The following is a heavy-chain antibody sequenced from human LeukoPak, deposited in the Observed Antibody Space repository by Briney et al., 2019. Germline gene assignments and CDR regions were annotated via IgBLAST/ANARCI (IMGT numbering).Heavy chain of an antibody. V-gene: IGHV3-23*01. Sequence: GALRLSFAASGFTFSSYAMSWVRRAPGKGLEWISTISGSGGTTYYADSVKGRFTISRDNPKNTLSLQMNNLRAEDTAVYYCARDRYYYDSSGSDAFDIWGQGTMVTVSS. J-gene: IGHJ3*02. CDR2: ISGSGGTT. CDR3: ARDRYYYDSSGSDAFDI. D-gene: IGHD3-22*01. CDR1: GFTFSSYA.